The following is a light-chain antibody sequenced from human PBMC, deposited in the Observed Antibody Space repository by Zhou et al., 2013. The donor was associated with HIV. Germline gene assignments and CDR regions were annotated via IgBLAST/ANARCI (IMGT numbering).Light chain of an antibody. CDR3: QQYNVYPRT. Sequence: DIQMTQSPSSLSASVGDRVTITCRASQGIRNYLAWLQQKPGKAPKSLIYAASNLQSGVPSRFSGSGSGTDFTLTISSLQPEDFATYYCQQYNVYPRTFGQGTKLEIK. CDR2: AAS. J-gene: IGKJ2*01. V-gene: IGKV1-16*01. CDR1: QGIRNY.